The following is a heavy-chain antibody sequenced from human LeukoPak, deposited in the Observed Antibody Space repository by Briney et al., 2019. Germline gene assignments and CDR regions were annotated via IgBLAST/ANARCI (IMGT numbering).Heavy chain of an antibody. CDR1: GYTFTNFG. Sequence: GASVKVPCKASGYTFTNFGFSWVRQAPGQGLEWMGWISGYNDDTDYAQKFQGRVTMTTDTSTSTAYMELRSLRSDDTAVYYCVRDRGDSSGWIFFDYWGQGTLVTVSS. J-gene: IGHJ4*02. CDR2: ISGYNDDT. CDR3: VRDRGDSSGWIFFDY. V-gene: IGHV1-18*04. D-gene: IGHD6-19*01.